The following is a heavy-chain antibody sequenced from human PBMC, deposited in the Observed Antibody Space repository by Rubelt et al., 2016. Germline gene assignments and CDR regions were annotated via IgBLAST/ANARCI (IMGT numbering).Heavy chain of an antibody. D-gene: IGHD6-19*01. V-gene: IGHV4-39*07. CDR1: GASISSSSYC. J-gene: IGHJ6*02. CDR3: AICITVAPVYYAIDV. CDR2: IYYSGNT. Sequence: QLQLQESGPGLVKPSETLSLTCTVSGASISSSSYCWGWIRQPPGKGLEWIGTIYYSGNTYYNPSLKSRVTRSLDTSKNQFSLKLSAVTAADTAVYYWAICITVAPVYYAIDVWGQGTTVTVSS.